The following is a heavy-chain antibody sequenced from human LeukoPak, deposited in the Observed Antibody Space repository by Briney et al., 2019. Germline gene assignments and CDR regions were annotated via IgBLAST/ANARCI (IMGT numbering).Heavy chain of an antibody. CDR2: ISGSGGST. CDR1: RFTFNSYA. V-gene: IGHV3-23*01. J-gene: IGHJ4*02. Sequence: GGSLRLSCAASRFTFNSYAMSWVRQAPGKGLEWVSAISGSGGSTYYADSVKGRFTISRDNSKNTLYLQMNSLRAEDTAVYYCAKGEDYYGSGSTLWGQGTLVTVSS. D-gene: IGHD3-10*01. CDR3: AKGEDYYGSGSTL.